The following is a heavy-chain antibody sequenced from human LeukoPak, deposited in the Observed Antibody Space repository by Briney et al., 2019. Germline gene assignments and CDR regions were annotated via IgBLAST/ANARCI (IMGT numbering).Heavy chain of an antibody. CDR2: IYYSGST. D-gene: IGHD2-15*01. J-gene: IGHJ4*02. Sequence: PSETLSLTCTVSGGSISSSSYYWGWIRQPPGKGLEWIGSIYYSGSTYYNPSLKSRVTISVDTSKNQFSLKLSSVTAADTAVYYCARHLGGYGYCSGGSCPVDYWGQGTLVTVSS. CDR3: ARHLGGYGYCSGGSCPVDY. V-gene: IGHV4-39*01. CDR1: GGSISSSSYY.